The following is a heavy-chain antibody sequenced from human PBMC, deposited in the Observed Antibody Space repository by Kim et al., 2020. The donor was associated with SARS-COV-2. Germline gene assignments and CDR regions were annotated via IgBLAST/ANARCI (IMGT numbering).Heavy chain of an antibody. CDR3: ARDQWSRLRGLTYSYYGMDV. D-gene: IGHD3-10*01. CDR1: GFTFSSCA. CDR2: ISYDGSNK. V-gene: IGHV3-30-3*01. Sequence: GGSLRLSCAASGFTFSSCAIHWVRQAPGKWLEWVAVISYDGSNKNYADSVKGRFTISRDNSKNTLYLQMNSLRAEDTALYYCARDQWSRLRGLTYSYYGMDVWCQWTTVTVSS. J-gene: IGHJ6*02.